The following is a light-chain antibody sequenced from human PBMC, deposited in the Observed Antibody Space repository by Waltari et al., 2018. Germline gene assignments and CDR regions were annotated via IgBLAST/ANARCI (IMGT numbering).Light chain of an antibody. CDR1: VLAKKY. CDR2: KDS. V-gene: IGLV3-27*01. CDR3: YSATDNNVL. Sequence: SYALTQPSSVSVSLGQTARITCSGDVLAKKYARWFQQKSGQAPVLVNYKDSKRPSGIPERFSGSSSGTTVTLTISGAQVEDEADYYCYSATDNNVLFGGGTKLTVL. J-gene: IGLJ2*01.